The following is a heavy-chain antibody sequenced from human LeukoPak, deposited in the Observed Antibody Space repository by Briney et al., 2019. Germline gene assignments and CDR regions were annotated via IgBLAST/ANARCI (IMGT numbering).Heavy chain of an antibody. V-gene: IGHV3-30-3*01. CDR3: GRLLIPDIDY. D-gene: IGHD3-16*01. CDR1: GFTFSSYA. CDR2: ISYDGSQK. J-gene: IGHJ4*02. Sequence: GGSLRLSCAASGFTFSSYAMHWVRKAPGKGLRWVAVISYDGSQKYYAASVKGRFTISRDNSKNTLFLQMNSLRAEDTAVYYCGRLLIPDIDYWGQGTLVTVSS.